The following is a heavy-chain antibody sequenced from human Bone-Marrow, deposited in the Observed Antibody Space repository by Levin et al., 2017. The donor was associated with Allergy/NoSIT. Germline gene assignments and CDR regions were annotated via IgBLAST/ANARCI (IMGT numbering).Heavy chain of an antibody. J-gene: IGHJ3*02. D-gene: IGHD5-24*01. CDR2: FDPDSGDT. CDR1: GDTLPEVS. CDR3: ATGWLHQGTLDI. Sequence: GESLKISCKVSGDTLPEVSMHWVRQASGKGLEWMGGFDPDSGDTSYAEKFQGRVTMTEDTSTDTAYMELSSLRSEDTAVYYCATGWLHQGTLDIWGQGTMVTVSS. V-gene: IGHV1-24*01.